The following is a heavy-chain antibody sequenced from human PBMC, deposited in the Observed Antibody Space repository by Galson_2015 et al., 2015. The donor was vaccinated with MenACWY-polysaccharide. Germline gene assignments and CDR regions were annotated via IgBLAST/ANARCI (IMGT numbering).Heavy chain of an antibody. D-gene: IGHD1-14*01. Sequence: SLRLSCAASGLIVSANYMAWFRQPPGKGLEWVSTIYSGGNTYYADSVKGRFTISRDNSKNTLYLQMKSLRADDTAMYYCARHRPRGNGMDVWGQGTTVTVSS. CDR3: ARHRPRGNGMDV. CDR2: IYSGGNT. V-gene: IGHV3-53*01. CDR1: GLIVSANY. J-gene: IGHJ6*02.